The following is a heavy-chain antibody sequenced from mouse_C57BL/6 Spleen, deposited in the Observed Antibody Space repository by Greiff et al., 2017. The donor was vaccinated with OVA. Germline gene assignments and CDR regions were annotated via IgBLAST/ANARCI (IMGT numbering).Heavy chain of an antibody. Sequence: EVKLMESGPGLVKPSQSLSLTCSVTGYSITSGYYWNWIRQFPGNKLEWMGYISYDGSNNYNPSLKNRISITRDTSKNQFFLKLNSVTTEDTATYYCAREDDGLAYWGQGTLVTVSA. CDR2: ISYDGSN. CDR3: AREDDGLAY. D-gene: IGHD2-12*01. J-gene: IGHJ3*01. V-gene: IGHV3-6*01. CDR1: GYSITSGYY.